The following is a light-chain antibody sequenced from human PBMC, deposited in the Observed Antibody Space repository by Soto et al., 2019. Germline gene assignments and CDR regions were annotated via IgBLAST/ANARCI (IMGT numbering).Light chain of an antibody. Sequence: EIVMTQSPATLSVSPGERATLSCRASQSVSSDLAWYQQKPGQTPSLLIYAASTRATGIPARFSGSGSGTEFTLTISSRQSEDFVVYYCQQYHNWPRTFGQGTKLEI. CDR1: QSVSSD. J-gene: IGKJ1*01. CDR2: AAS. CDR3: QQYHNWPRT. V-gene: IGKV3-15*01.